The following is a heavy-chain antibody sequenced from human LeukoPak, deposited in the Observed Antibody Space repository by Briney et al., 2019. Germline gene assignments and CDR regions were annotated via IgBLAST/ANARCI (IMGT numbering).Heavy chain of an antibody. CDR2: VSGSGGST. J-gene: IGHJ4*02. CDR1: GFTFSSYA. Sequence: SGGSLRLSCAASGFTFSSYAMNWVRQAPGKGLEWVSVVSGSGGSTYYADSVKGRFTISRDNAKNSLYLQMNSLRAEDTAVYYCARAVYGDYDRGVDYWGQGTLVTVSS. CDR3: ARAVYGDYDRGVDY. V-gene: IGHV3-23*01. D-gene: IGHD4-17*01.